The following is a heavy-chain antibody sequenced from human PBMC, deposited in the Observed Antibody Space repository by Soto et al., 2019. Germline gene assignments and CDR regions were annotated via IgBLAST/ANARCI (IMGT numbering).Heavy chain of an antibody. D-gene: IGHD1-1*01. Sequence: PSETLSPTCTVSSGAIISRSHCFSWIRQPPGSGLEWIGVIDDSGSTHYSESLKSRVTISVDTSKNQFSLKVSSVTATDTAVYYCARQGRNTRIVLIKHYATDFWGQGTAVTVSS. CDR2: IDDSGST. J-gene: IGHJ6*02. CDR3: ARQGRNTRIVLIKHYATDF. V-gene: IGHV4-39*01. CDR1: SGAIISRSHC.